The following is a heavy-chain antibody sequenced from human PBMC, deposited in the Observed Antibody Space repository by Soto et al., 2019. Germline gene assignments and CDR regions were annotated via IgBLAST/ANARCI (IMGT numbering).Heavy chain of an antibody. CDR3: ARLLGYCSSTSCHFIRYFDY. CDR2: IYYSGST. D-gene: IGHD2-2*01. Sequence: SQTLSLTCTVSGGSISSSSYYWGWIRQPPGKGLEWIGSIYYSGSTYYNPSLKSRVTISVDTSKNQFSLKLSSVTAADTAVYYCARLLGYCSSTSCHFIRYFDYWGQGTLVTVSS. CDR1: GGSISSSSYY. V-gene: IGHV4-39*01. J-gene: IGHJ4*02.